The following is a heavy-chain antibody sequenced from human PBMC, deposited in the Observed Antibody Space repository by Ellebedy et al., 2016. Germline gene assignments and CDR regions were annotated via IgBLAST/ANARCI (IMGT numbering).Heavy chain of an antibody. J-gene: IGHJ2*01. CDR2: IWYDGSKK. CDR3: AREYRSGSYSYWSFDV. Sequence: GESLKISXTTSGFKFGDYSMSWFRQAPGKGLEWVAFIWYDGSKKDYADSVKGRLTVSRDNSKKTLYLQVSSLRVEDTAVYYCAREYRSGSYSYWSFDVWGRGTLVTVSS. V-gene: IGHV3-33*01. CDR1: GFKFGDYS. D-gene: IGHD3-10*01.